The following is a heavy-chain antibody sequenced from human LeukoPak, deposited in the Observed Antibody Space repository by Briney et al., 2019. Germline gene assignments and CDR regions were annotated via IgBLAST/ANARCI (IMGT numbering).Heavy chain of an antibody. V-gene: IGHV3-74*03. Sequence: PGGSLRLSCAASGFTFSNHWMHWVRHAPGEGLMWVSRVSPDGSTTKNADSVKGRFTISRDNARSTVFLQLNSLRAEDAAVYYCAREINKWFDPWGQGTLVTVSS. J-gene: IGHJ5*02. CDR3: AREINKWFDP. CDR2: VSPDGSTT. CDR1: GFTFSNHW.